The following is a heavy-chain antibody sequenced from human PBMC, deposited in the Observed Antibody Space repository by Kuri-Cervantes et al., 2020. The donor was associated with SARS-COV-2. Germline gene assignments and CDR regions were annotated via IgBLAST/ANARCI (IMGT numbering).Heavy chain of an antibody. D-gene: IGHD1-26*01. CDR2: MYYNVKT. CDR1: GGYVNRGSYY. Sequence: ESLKISCSISGGYVNRGSYYWTWIRQAPGKGLEWIAYMYYNVKTTYNPSLKSRATISADTSKNQFSLKLTSVTAADTAVYYCARSQGEWDLLVPIAYWGRGTLVTVSS. V-gene: IGHV4-61*01. CDR3: ARSQGEWDLLVPIAY. J-gene: IGHJ4*02.